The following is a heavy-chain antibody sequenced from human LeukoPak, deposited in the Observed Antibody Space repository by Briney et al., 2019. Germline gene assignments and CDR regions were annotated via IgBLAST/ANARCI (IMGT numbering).Heavy chain of an antibody. Sequence: GGSLRLSCTASGFTFSSYWMTWVHQAPGKGLEWVANINPDGSEKDYVDSVKGRFTISRDNAKNTLYLQMNSLRAEDTAVYYCARDIAVAGNYFDCWGQGTLVTVSS. CDR3: ARDIAVAGNYFDC. J-gene: IGHJ4*02. D-gene: IGHD6-19*01. CDR1: GFTFSSYW. CDR2: INPDGSEK. V-gene: IGHV3-7*01.